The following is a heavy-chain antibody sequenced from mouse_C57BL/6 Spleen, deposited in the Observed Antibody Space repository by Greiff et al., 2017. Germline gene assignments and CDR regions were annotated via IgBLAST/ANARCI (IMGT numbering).Heavy chain of an antibody. J-gene: IGHJ4*01. D-gene: IGHD2-1*01. CDR3: ARTGIYYGNYDYAMDY. CDR2: IYPRSGNT. Sequence: VQLQESGAELARPGASVKLSCKASGYTFTSYGISWVKQRTGQGLEWIGEIYPRSGNTYYNEQFKGKATLTADKSSSTAYMELRSLTSEDSAVYFCARTGIYYGNYDYAMDYWGQGTSVTVSS. CDR1: GYTFTSYG. V-gene: IGHV1-81*01.